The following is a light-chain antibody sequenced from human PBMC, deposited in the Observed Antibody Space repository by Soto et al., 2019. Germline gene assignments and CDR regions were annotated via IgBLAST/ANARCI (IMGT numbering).Light chain of an antibody. Sequence: EIVLTQSPGTLSLSPGERATLSCRASQTVSTSYVAWYQQKPGQAPRLLIYGASSRATGIPDRFSGSGSGTDYTLTISRLEPEDFAVYYCQHYGFSLIAFGGGTKVEI. CDR3: QHYGFSLIA. J-gene: IGKJ4*01. CDR1: QTVSTSY. V-gene: IGKV3-20*01. CDR2: GAS.